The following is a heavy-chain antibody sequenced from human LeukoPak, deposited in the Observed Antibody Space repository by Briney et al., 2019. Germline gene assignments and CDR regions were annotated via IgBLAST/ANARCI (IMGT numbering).Heavy chain of an antibody. Sequence: GPVKVSCKASGYTFTGYYMHWVRQAPGQGLEWMGWINPNSGGTNYAQKFQGRVTMTRDTSISTAYMELSRLRSDDTAVYYCARDGDYYDSSGYYFDYWGQGTLVTVSS. V-gene: IGHV1-2*02. CDR3: ARDGDYYDSSGYYFDY. J-gene: IGHJ4*02. CDR1: GYTFTGYY. CDR2: INPNSGGT. D-gene: IGHD3-22*01.